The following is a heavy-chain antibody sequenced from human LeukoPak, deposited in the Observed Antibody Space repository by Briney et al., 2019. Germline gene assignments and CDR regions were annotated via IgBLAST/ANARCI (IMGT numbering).Heavy chain of an antibody. Sequence: TGRSLRLSCSASGFTFSTYSMNWVRQAPGKGLEWVAVIWYDGSNPGYADSVKGRFTISRDNSKNTLYLQMNRLRAEDTAVYYCARQSSSGWCCDYWGQGTVVSVSS. CDR1: GFTFSTYS. V-gene: IGHV3-33*01. CDR3: ARQSSSGWCCDY. D-gene: IGHD6-19*01. CDR2: IWYDGSNP. J-gene: IGHJ4*02.